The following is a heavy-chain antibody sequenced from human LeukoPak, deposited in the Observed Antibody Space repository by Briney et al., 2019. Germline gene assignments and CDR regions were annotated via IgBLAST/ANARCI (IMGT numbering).Heavy chain of an antibody. CDR3: ARDQRGIAAAGTRFRAFDI. CDR2: IYYSGGT. D-gene: IGHD6-13*01. J-gene: IGHJ3*02. CDR1: GGSISSSSYY. V-gene: IGHV4-39*07. Sequence: SETLSLTCTVSGGSISSSSYYWGWIRQPPGKGLEWIGSIYYSGGTNYNPSLKSRVTISVDTSKNQFSLKLSSVTAADTAVYYCARDQRGIAAAGTRFRAFDIWGQGTMVTVSS.